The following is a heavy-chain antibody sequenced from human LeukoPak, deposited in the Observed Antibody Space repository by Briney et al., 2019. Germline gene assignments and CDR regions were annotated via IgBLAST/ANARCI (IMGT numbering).Heavy chain of an antibody. CDR2: IYHSGST. D-gene: IGHD3-22*01. J-gene: IGHJ3*02. Sequence: PSETLSLTCTVSGYSISSGYYWGWIRQPPGKGLEWIGSIYHSGSTYYNPSLKGRVTISVDTSKNQFSLKLSSVTAADTAVYYCARDPYYYDSSGYLHDAFDIWGQGTMVTVSS. CDR3: ARDPYYYDSSGYLHDAFDI. V-gene: IGHV4-38-2*02. CDR1: GYSISSGYY.